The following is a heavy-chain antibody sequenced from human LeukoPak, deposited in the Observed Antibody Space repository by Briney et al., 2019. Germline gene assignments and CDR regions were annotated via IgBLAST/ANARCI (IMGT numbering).Heavy chain of an antibody. CDR2: IRYDGNDK. J-gene: IGHJ5*02. CDR1: GFTFSYYG. D-gene: IGHD4-17*01. CDR3: AKSQGNTVTTWKNPFDP. Sequence: TGGSLRLSCAASGFTFSYYGMHWVRQAPGKGLEWVAFIRYDGNDKFYSESVKGRFTISRDTSRNTLYLQMNSLRLDDTAVYYCAKSQGNTVTTWKNPFDPWGQGTLVTVSS. V-gene: IGHV3-30*02.